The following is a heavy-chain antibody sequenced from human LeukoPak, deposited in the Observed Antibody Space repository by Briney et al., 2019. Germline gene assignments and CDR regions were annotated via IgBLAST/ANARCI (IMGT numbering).Heavy chain of an antibody. Sequence: GGSLRLSCTASGFTFSSLAMTWVRQAPGKGLEWVSTIRSNGDTTYNADSVKGRFIISRDHSKNTLYLQMNSLRAEDTAVYYCARDLVARGDYWGQGTLVTVSS. CDR3: ARDLVARGDY. D-gene: IGHD5-12*01. CDR1: GFTFSSLA. V-gene: IGHV3-23*01. CDR2: IRSNGDTT. J-gene: IGHJ4*02.